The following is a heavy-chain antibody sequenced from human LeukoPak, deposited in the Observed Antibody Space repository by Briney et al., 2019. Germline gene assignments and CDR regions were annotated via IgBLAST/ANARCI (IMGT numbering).Heavy chain of an antibody. CDR3: ATTPGAYYYYHMDV. CDR1: GFTFSTYV. D-gene: IGHD3-10*01. V-gene: IGHV3-23*01. J-gene: IGHJ6*02. Sequence: PGGSLRLSCAASGFTFSTYVTTWVRQAPGKGLEWVSAILGSGGGTYYTDSVKGRFTISRDNSKNTLYLQMNSLRAEDTAVYYCATTPGAYYYYHMDVWGQGTTVTVSS. CDR2: ILGSGGGT.